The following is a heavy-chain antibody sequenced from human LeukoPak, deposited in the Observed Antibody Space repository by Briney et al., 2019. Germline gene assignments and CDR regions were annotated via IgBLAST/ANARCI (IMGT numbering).Heavy chain of an antibody. Sequence: RASVKVSCKASGYTFTGYYTHWVRQAPGQGLEWMGWINPNSGGTNYAQKFQGRVTMTRDTSISTAYMELSRLRSDDTAVYYCARARRDGYKTQYYFDYWGQGTLVTVSS. V-gene: IGHV1-2*02. D-gene: IGHD5-24*01. CDR1: GYTFTGYY. J-gene: IGHJ4*02. CDR3: ARARRDGYKTQYYFDY. CDR2: INPNSGGT.